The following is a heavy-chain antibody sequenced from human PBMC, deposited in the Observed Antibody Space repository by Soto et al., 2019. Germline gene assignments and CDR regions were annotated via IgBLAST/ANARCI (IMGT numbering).Heavy chain of an antibody. V-gene: IGHV4-59*01. CDR3: ARVAGSGSYGPEYFDY. Sequence: PSETLSLTCTVSGGSISSYYWSWIRQPPGKGLEWIGYIYYSGSTNYNPSLKSRVTISVDTSKNQFSLKLSSVTAADTAVYYCARVAGSGSYGPEYFDYWGQGTMVTVYS. CDR1: GGSISSYY. J-gene: IGHJ4*02. CDR2: IYYSGST. D-gene: IGHD3-10*01.